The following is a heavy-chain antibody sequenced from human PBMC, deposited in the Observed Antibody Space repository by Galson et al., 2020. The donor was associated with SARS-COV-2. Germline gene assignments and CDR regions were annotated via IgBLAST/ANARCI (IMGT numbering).Heavy chain of an antibody. CDR3: AGWNEGLDY. D-gene: IGHD1-1*01. Sequence: SETLSLTCTVSGGSISDFYWSWIRQPPGQGLEWIAFIYYNGITDYNPSLKSRATISVDASKNQFSLKLSSLTAADTAVYYCAGWNEGLDYWGQGTPVTIST. J-gene: IGHJ4*02. CDR1: GGSISDFY. CDR2: IYYNGIT. V-gene: IGHV4-59*12.